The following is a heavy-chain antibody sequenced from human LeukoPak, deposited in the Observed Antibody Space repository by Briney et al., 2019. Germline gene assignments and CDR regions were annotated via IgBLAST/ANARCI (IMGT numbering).Heavy chain of an antibody. CDR2: IKGDGSQK. CDR3: ARLAVTTKKYFDL. J-gene: IGHJ2*01. D-gene: IGHD4-17*01. Sequence: GGSLRLSCAASGFTFSSYWMNWVRQAPGKGLEWVANIKGDGSQKYYVDSVKGRFTISRDNSENSLFLQVNSLRAEDTAVYYCARLAVTTKKYFDLWGRGTLVTVSS. CDR1: GFTFSSYW. V-gene: IGHV3-7*05.